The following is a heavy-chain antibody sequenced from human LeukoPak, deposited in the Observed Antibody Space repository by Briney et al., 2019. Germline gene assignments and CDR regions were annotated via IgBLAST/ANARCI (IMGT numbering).Heavy chain of an antibody. Sequence: PGRSQRLSCTASGFTFGDYAMSWVRQAPGKGLEWVGFIRRKAYGGTTEYAASVKGRFTISRDDSKSIAYLQMNSLKTEDTAVYYCTSQYCSGGSCYLLGAFDIWGQGTMVTLSS. V-gene: IGHV3-49*04. D-gene: IGHD2-15*01. CDR1: GFTFGDYA. J-gene: IGHJ3*02. CDR3: TSQYCSGGSCYLLGAFDI. CDR2: IRRKAYGGTT.